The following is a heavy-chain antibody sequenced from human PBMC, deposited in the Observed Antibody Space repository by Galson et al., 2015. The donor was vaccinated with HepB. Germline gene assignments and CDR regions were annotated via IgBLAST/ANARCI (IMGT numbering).Heavy chain of an antibody. CDR2: MNPNSGNT. CDR3: ARGRGYWGQGTLGTVSSGSGYAIDY. D-gene: IGHD3-3*01. J-gene: IGHJ4*02. CDR1: GYTFTSYD. V-gene: IGHV1-8*01. Sequence: SVKVSCKASGYTFTSYDINWVRQATGQGLEWMGWMNPNSGNTGYAQKFQGRVTMTRNTSISTAYMELSSLRSEDTAVYYCARGRGYWGQGTLGTVSSGSGYAIDYWGQGTLVTVSS.